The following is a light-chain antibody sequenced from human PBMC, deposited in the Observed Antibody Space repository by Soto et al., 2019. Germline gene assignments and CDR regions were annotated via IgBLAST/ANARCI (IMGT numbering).Light chain of an antibody. Sequence: QSVLTQPPSASGTPGQRVTISCSGSSSNLGSNTVNWYQQLPGTDPKLLIYSNNQRLSEVHDRLSGSKSGTSASLAISGLQSEDEADYYFAAWDDRLNRYVFGTGTKLTVL. CDR2: SNN. V-gene: IGLV1-44*01. J-gene: IGLJ1*01. CDR3: AAWDDRLNRYV. CDR1: SSNLGSNT.